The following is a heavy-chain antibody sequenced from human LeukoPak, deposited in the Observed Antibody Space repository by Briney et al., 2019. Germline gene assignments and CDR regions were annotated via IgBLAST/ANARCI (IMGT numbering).Heavy chain of an antibody. V-gene: IGHV3-33*01. D-gene: IGHD3-9*01. CDR3: ARDGHERSYYDILTGYYMTYYFDY. CDR2: IWYDGSNK. J-gene: IGHJ4*02. CDR1: GFTFSSYG. Sequence: GGSLRLSCAASGFTFSSYGMHWVRQAPGKGLEGVAVIWYDGSNKYYADSVRGRFTISRDNSKNTLYLQMNSLRAEDTAVYYCARDGHERSYYDILTGYYMTYYFDYWGQGTLVTVSS.